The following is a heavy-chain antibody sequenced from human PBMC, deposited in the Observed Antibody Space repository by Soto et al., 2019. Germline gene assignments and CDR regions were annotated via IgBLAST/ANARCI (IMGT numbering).Heavy chain of an antibody. D-gene: IGHD5-18*01. J-gene: IGHJ4*02. CDR3: ARVFLGLWPLDY. CDR1: GYTFTSYC. V-gene: IGHV1-18*04. CDR2: ISAYNGNT. Sequence: ASVNVSCKSSGYTFTSYCISWGRQAPGQGLEWMGWISAYNGNTNYAQKLQGRVTMTTDTSTSTAYMELRSLRSDDTAVYYCARVFLGLWPLDYWGQGTLVTVSS.